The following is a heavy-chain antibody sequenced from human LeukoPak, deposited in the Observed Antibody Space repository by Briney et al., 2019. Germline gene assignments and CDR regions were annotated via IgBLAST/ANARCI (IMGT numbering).Heavy chain of an antibody. D-gene: IGHD5-18*01. Sequence: SGTLSLTCTVSGGSISSYYWNWIRQPPGKGLEWIGHIYSSGSTNYNPSLKSRVAISVDTSRNQFSLKLSSVATADTAVYYCARGYGYYFEAWGQGTLVTVSS. CDR2: IYSSGST. CDR1: GGSISSYY. CDR3: ARGYGYYFEA. J-gene: IGHJ4*02. V-gene: IGHV4-59*03.